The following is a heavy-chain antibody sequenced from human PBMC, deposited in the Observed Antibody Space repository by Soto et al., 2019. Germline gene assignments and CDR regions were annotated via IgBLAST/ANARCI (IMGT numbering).Heavy chain of an antibody. CDR2: LNHGGGTAT. CDR1: GFTFSDYA. J-gene: IGHJ4*02. V-gene: IGHV3-23*01. D-gene: IGHD1-26*01. CDR3: VKDRPLSGNYQDLDY. Sequence: EVQLLESGGGLVQPGGSLSLSCAASGFTFSDYAMTWVRQAPGKGLEWVAALNHGGGTATYYADSVKGRFTISSDNSKNTLHLQMNSLRAEDTAIYFCVKDRPLSGNYQDLDYWGQGTLVTVSS.